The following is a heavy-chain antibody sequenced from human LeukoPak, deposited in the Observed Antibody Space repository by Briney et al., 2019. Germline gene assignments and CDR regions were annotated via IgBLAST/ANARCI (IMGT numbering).Heavy chain of an antibody. CDR2: MYSSGTT. V-gene: IGHV4-4*07. CDR3: AREGSGRPLDY. D-gene: IGHD1-26*01. Sequence: PSETLSLTCTVSGDSISSYYWNWIRQPAAKGLEWIGRMYSSGTTHYNPSLKSRVTMSVDSSKNQFSLNLSSVTAADTAVYYCAREGSGRPLDYWGQGTLVTVSS. CDR1: GDSISSYY. J-gene: IGHJ4*02.